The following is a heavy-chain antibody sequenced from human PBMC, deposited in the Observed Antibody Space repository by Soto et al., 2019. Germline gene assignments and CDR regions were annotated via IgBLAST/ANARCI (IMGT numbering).Heavy chain of an antibody. CDR1: GITFSSYW. V-gene: IGHV3-74*01. D-gene: IGHD2-15*01. CDR3: ARVYCSGGSCYSVDF. Sequence: GGSLRLSCAASGITFSSYWMHWVRQAPGKGLVWVSRINGDGSSTTYADSVKGRFTISRDNAKNTLYLQMNSLRADDTAVYYCARVYCSGGSCYSVDFWGQGTVVTVSS. CDR2: INGDGSST. J-gene: IGHJ4*02.